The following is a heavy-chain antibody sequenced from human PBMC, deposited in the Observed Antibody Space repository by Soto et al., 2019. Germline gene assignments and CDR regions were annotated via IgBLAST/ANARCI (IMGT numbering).Heavy chain of an antibody. CDR3: AKDLVMATIRGDFDY. V-gene: IGHV3-30*18. CDR2: ISYDGSNK. CDR1: GFTFSSYG. D-gene: IGHD2-21*01. J-gene: IGHJ4*02. Sequence: QVQLVESGGGVVQPGRSLRLSCAASGFTFSSYGMHWVRQAPGKGLEWVAVISYDGSNKYYADSVKGRFTISRDNSKNTLYLQMNSLRAEDTAVYYCAKDLVMATIRGDFDYWGQGTLVTVSS.